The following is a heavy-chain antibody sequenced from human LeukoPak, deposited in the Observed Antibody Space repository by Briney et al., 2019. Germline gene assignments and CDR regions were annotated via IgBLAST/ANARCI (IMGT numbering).Heavy chain of an antibody. V-gene: IGHV3-23*01. CDR3: AKVPYSDYGSGRPPFMDV. CDR2: ISNTGSDT. D-gene: IGHD3-10*01. J-gene: IGHJ6*02. CDR1: GFTFSNYA. Sequence: GGSLRLSCAASGFTFSNYAMSWVRGAPGKGLECVSTISNTGSDTYYADSVKGRFTISRDNSENTLYLQMNNLRAEDTAIHYCAKVPYSDYGSGRPPFMDVWGQGTTVTVSS.